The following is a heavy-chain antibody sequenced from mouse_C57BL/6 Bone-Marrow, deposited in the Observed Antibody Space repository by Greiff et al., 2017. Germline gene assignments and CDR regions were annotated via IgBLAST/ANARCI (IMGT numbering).Heavy chain of an antibody. Sequence: QVQLQQPGAELVKPGASVKLSCKASGYTFTSYWMHWVKQRPGQGLEWIGMIHPNSGSTNYNEKFKSKATLTADKSSSTAYMQFSSLTSEDSAIYYCARKLSYAMDYWGQGTSVTVSS. J-gene: IGHJ4*01. D-gene: IGHD1-1*02. CDR2: IHPNSGST. V-gene: IGHV1-64*01. CDR1: GYTFTSYW. CDR3: ARKLSYAMDY.